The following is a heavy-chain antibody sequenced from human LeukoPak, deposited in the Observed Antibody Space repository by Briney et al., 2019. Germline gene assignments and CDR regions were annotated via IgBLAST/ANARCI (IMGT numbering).Heavy chain of an antibody. Sequence: SQTLSLTCTVSGGSISSGSYYWSWIRQPAGKGLEWIGRIYTSGSTNYNPSLKSRVTISVDTSKNQFSLKLSSGTAADTAVYYCARDLGAPYAFDIWGQGTMVTVSS. D-gene: IGHD1-26*01. CDR1: GGSISSGSYY. V-gene: IGHV4-61*02. J-gene: IGHJ3*02. CDR3: ARDLGAPYAFDI. CDR2: IYTSGST.